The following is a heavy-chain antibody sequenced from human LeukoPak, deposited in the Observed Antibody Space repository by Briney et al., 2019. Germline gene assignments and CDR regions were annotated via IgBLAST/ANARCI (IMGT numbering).Heavy chain of an antibody. D-gene: IGHD3/OR15-3a*01. CDR2: INTNTGNP. CDR1: GYTFTSYA. J-gene: IGHJ4*02. CDR3: ARDIPGWTSTEPFDY. Sequence: ASVKVSCKASGYTFTSYAMNWVRQAPGQGLEWMGWINTNTGNPTYAQGFTGRFVFSLDTSVSTAYLQISSLKAEDTAVYYYARDIPGWTSTEPFDYWGQGTLVTVSS. V-gene: IGHV7-4-1*02.